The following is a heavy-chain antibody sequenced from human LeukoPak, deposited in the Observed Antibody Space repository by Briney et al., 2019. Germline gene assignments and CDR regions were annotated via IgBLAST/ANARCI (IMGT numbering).Heavy chain of an antibody. CDR1: GYTFTGYY. V-gene: IGHV1-2*02. CDR3: ARGGDIVVVPAADWFAP. CDR2: INPNSGGT. J-gene: IGHJ5*02. D-gene: IGHD2-2*01. Sequence: ASVKLSCKASGYTFTGYYMHWVRQAPGQGLEWVGWINPNSGGTNYAENVQGRVTMTRDTSNSTAYMELSRLRSDDTAVYYCARGGDIVVVPAADWFAPWGEGTLVTVS.